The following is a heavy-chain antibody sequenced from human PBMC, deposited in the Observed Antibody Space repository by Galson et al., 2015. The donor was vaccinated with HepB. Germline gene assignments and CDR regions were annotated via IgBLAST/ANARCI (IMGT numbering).Heavy chain of an antibody. CDR3: ARVHYYYDSSGYRGYYFDY. Sequence: SLRLSCAASGFTFSSYGMHWVRQAPGKGLEWVAVIWYDGSNKYYADSVKGRFTISRDNSKNTLYLQMNSLRAEDTAVYYCARVHYYYDSSGYRGYYFDYWGQGTLVTVSS. J-gene: IGHJ4*02. D-gene: IGHD3-22*01. CDR1: GFTFSSYG. CDR2: IWYDGSNK. V-gene: IGHV3-33*08.